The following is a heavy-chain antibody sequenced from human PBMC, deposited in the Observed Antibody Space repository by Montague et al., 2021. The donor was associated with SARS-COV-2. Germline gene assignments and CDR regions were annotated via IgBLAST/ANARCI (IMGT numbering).Heavy chain of an antibody. CDR1: GISLSTSGVG. V-gene: IGHV2-5*02. D-gene: IGHD3-10*01. Sequence: PALVKPTHTLTLTCTFSGISLSTSGVGVAWIRQPPGKALEWLALIYWDDDERYSPSMRSRLTITKDTSENQVVLRMTNMDPMDTATYYCAPLGFDSRSYYTPHNWFDPWGQGILVTVSS. J-gene: IGHJ5*02. CDR2: IYWDDDE. CDR3: APLGFDSRSYYTPHNWFDP.